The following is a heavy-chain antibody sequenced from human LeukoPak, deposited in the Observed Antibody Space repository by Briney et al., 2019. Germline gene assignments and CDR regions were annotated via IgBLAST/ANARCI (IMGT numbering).Heavy chain of an antibody. Sequence: GGSLRLSCAASGFSFSSYGMSWVRQAPGKGLEWVAVISYDGSNKYYADSVKGRFTISRDNSKNTLYLQMNSLRAEDTAVYYCAKGSIRRYQPLPSGVDYWGQGTLVTVSS. CDR2: ISYDGSNK. J-gene: IGHJ4*02. CDR3: AKGSIRRYQPLPSGVDY. CDR1: GFSFSSYG. V-gene: IGHV3-30*18. D-gene: IGHD2-2*01.